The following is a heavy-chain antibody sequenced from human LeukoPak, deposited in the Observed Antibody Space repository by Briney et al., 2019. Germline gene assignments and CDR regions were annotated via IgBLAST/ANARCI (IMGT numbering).Heavy chain of an antibody. D-gene: IGHD3-16*01. CDR3: ARHWAGPFDY. V-gene: IGHV4-39*01. CDR1: GGSTSSSSYY. CDR2: IYYSGST. Sequence: SETLSLTCTVSGGSTSSSSYYWGWIRQPPGKGLEWIGSIYYSGSTYYNPSLKSRVTISVDTSKNQFSLKLSSVTAADTAVYYCARHWAGPFDYWGQGTLVTVSS. J-gene: IGHJ4*02.